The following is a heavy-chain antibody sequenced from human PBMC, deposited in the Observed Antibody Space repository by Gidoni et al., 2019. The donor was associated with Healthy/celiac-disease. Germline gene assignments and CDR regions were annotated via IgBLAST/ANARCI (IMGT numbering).Heavy chain of an antibody. Sequence: QVQLVESGGGVVQPGRSLRLSCAASGFTFSSYGMHWVRQAPGKGLEWVAVIWYDGSNKYYADSVKGRFTISRDNSKNTLYLQMNSLRAEDTAVYYCATLPPQLATGYYYYMDVWGKGTTVTVSS. D-gene: IGHD6-13*01. V-gene: IGHV3-33*01. J-gene: IGHJ6*03. CDR2: IWYDGSNK. CDR1: GFTFSSYG. CDR3: ATLPPQLATGYYYYMDV.